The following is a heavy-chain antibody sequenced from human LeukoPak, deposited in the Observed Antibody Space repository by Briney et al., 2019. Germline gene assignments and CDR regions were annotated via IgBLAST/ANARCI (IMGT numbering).Heavy chain of an antibody. V-gene: IGHV3-9*01. CDR1: GFTFDYA. J-gene: IGHJ5*02. CDR3: ARVAGWHWFDP. D-gene: IGHD6-19*01. Sequence: PGGSLRLSCAASGFTFDYAMHWVRQAPGKGLEWVSGISWNSDSKGYADSVKGRFTISRDNSKNTVYLQMNNMRVDDTAVYYCARVAGWHWFDPWGQGTLVTVSS. CDR2: ISWNSDSK.